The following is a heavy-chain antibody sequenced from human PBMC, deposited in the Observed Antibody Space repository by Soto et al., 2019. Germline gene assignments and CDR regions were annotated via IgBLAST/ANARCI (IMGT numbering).Heavy chain of an antibody. Sequence: TSETLSLTCTVSGGSISSGDYYWSWIRQPPGKGLEWIGYIYYSGSTYYNPSLKSRVTISVDTSKNQFSLKLSSVTAADTAVYYCARDRKRGPSGSYSNWFDPWGQGTLVTVSS. V-gene: IGHV4-30-4*01. CDR3: ARDRKRGPSGSYSNWFDP. J-gene: IGHJ5*02. CDR1: GGSISSGDYY. D-gene: IGHD1-26*01. CDR2: IYYSGST.